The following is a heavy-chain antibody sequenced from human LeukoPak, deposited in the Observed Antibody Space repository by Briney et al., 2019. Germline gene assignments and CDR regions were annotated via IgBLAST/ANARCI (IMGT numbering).Heavy chain of an antibody. CDR2: ISGSGGST. CDR3: AKGGPDSSGYLAFDY. D-gene: IGHD3-22*01. CDR1: GFTFSSYA. Sequence: GGPLRLSCAASGFTFSSYAMSWVRQAPGKGLEWVSAISGSGGSTYYADSVKGRFTISRDNSKNTLYLQMNSLRAEDTAVYYCAKGGPDSSGYLAFDYWGQGTLVTVSS. J-gene: IGHJ4*02. V-gene: IGHV3-23*01.